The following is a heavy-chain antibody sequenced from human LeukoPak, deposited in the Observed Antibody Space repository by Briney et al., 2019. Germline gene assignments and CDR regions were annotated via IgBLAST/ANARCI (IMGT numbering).Heavy chain of an antibody. CDR3: AKGGKWDVTPFDY. J-gene: IGHJ4*02. V-gene: IGHV3-23*01. Sequence: GGSLRLSCAASGFTFTSFSMTWVGRAPGKGLEWVSTISGGGGSTYYADSVKGRFTISRDNSKNTLYLQVNSLRAEDTAVYYCAKGGKWDVTPFDYWGQGTLVTVSS. D-gene: IGHD1-26*01. CDR1: GFTFTSFS. CDR2: ISGGGGST.